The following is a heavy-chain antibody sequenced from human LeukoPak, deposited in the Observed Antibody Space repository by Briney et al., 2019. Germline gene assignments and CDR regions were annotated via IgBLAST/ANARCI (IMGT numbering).Heavy chain of an antibody. Sequence: VASVTVSSKASGYKFTNYYIHWVRQAPGQGLEWMGIMNPSGGSTNYAQKFQGRVTMTRDTSTSTVYMELSSLRSDDTAVYFCAREPYGDYVGPGDYWGQGTLVAVSS. CDR3: AREPYGDYVGPGDY. CDR2: MNPSGGST. CDR1: GYKFTNYY. D-gene: IGHD4-17*01. J-gene: IGHJ4*02. V-gene: IGHV1-46*01.